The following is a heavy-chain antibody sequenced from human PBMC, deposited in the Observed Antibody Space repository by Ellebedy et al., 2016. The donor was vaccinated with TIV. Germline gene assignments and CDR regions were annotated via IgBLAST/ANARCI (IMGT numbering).Heavy chain of an antibody. CDR2: IRNKANGYTT. D-gene: IGHD3-22*01. CDR1: DFTFIDHY. CDR3: AKEGRRNYDTSGYPYYFDY. Sequence: GESLKISXAASDFTFIDHYMDWVRQAPGKGLEWVGRIRNKANGYTTEYAASLKGRFTISRDDSSNSLYLQINSLKTEDTAVYYCAKEGRRNYDTSGYPYYFDYWGQGILVTVSS. J-gene: IGHJ4*02. V-gene: IGHV3-72*01.